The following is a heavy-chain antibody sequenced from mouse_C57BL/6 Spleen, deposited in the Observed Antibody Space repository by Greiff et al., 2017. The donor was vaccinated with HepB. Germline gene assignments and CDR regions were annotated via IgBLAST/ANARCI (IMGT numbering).Heavy chain of an antibody. D-gene: IGHD1-1*01. CDR2: VYPGSGSI. J-gene: IGHJ3*01. V-gene: IGHV1-62-2*01. CDR1: GYTFTEYT. CDR3: ARHEERWYYYGSSSFAY. Sequence: QVQLQQSGAELVKPGASVKLSCKASGYTFTEYTIHWVKQRSGQGLEWIGWVYPGSGSIKYNEKFKDKATLTADKSSSTVYMELSRLTSEDSAVYFCARHEERWYYYGSSSFAYWGQGTLVTVSA.